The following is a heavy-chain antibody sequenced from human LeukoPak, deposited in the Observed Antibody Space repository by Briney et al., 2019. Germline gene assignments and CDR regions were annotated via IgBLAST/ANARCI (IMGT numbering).Heavy chain of an antibody. Sequence: GGPLSLSCAPSGLTFSSHPMSGARQAPGKGLEWVLDISGKGGTTYYADSVKARSPISRDNSKNTIYLQMNSLRAEDTAVYYCAKGNSWYVNWDYWGQGTLVTVSS. J-gene: IGHJ4*02. CDR3: AKGNSWYVNWDY. CDR1: GLTFSSHP. V-gene: IGHV3-23*01. D-gene: IGHD6-13*01. CDR2: ISGKGGTT.